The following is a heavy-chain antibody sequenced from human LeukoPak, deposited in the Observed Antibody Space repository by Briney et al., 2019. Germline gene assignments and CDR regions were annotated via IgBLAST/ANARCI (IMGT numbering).Heavy chain of an antibody. CDR1: GGSIGSGPYA. D-gene: IGHD3-3*01. Sequence: SETLSLTCTVSGGSIGSGPYAWGWVRQTPGRGLEWLGSIYYGGTTYDNPSLKSRVTISVDTSKNQFSLKLSSVTAADTAVYYCARIRSTKLRFLEWSIFDIWGQGTMVTVSS. CDR3: ARIRSTKLRFLEWSIFDI. J-gene: IGHJ3*02. CDR2: IYYGGTT. V-gene: IGHV4-39*01.